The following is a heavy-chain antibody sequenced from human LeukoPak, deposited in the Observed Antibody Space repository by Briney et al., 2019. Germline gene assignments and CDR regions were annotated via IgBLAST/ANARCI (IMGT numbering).Heavy chain of an antibody. V-gene: IGHV1-8*01. CDR2: MNPNSGNT. Sequence: ASVKVSCKASGDTFTSYDINCVRQATGEGLEWRGWMNPNSGNTGYAPQLQGRVTMTRNTSISTGYMELSSLRSEDTAVYYCAREAVAGTEGWFDPWGQGTLVTVSS. CDR1: GDTFTSYD. CDR3: AREAVAGTEGWFDP. D-gene: IGHD6-19*01. J-gene: IGHJ5*02.